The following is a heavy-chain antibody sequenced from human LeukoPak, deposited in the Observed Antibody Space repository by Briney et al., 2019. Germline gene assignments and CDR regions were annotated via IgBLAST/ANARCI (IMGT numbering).Heavy chain of an antibody. D-gene: IGHD2-2*01. V-gene: IGHV4-34*01. CDR3: ARRVQRRNSRSPFDY. CDR1: GGSFSGYY. Sequence: SETLSLTCAVYGGSFSGYYWSWIRQPPGKGLEWIGEINHSGSTNYNPSRKSRVTISVDTTTNQYSLKLSSVTAAATAVYYCARRVQRRNSRSPFDYWGQGTLVTVSS. J-gene: IGHJ4*02. CDR2: INHSGST.